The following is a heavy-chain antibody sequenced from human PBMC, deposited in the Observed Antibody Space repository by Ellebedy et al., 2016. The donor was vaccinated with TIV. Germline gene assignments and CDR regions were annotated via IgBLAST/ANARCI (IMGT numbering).Heavy chain of an antibody. Sequence: GESLKISXAASGFTFSSYAMSWVRQAPGKGLEWVSAISGSGGSTYYADSVTGRFTISRDNSKNTLYLQMNSLSAEDTAVYYCVKDSGVRGLTNEFDYWGQGTLVTVSS. CDR3: VKDSGVRGLTNEFDY. D-gene: IGHD3-10*02. CDR2: ISGSGGST. J-gene: IGHJ4*02. V-gene: IGHV3-23*01. CDR1: GFTFSSYA.